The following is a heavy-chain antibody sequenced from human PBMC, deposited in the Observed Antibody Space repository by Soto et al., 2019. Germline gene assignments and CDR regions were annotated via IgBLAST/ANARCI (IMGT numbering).Heavy chain of an antibody. D-gene: IGHD2-15*01. J-gene: IGHJ6*02. V-gene: IGHV1-18*01. CDR2: ISAYNGNT. CDR1: GYTFTSYG. CDR3: AKDMGYCSGGSCPPFNGMDV. Sequence: ASVKVSCKASGYTFTSYGISWVRQAPGQGLEWMGWISAYNGNTNYAQKLQGRVTMTTDTSTSTAYMELRSLRSDDTAVYYCAKDMGYCSGGSCPPFNGMDVWGQGTTVTVSS.